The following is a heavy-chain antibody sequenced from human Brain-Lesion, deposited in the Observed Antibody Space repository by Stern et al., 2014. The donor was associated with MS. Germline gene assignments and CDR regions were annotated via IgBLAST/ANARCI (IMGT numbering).Heavy chain of an antibody. CDR2: VNNDGRRT. CDR3: ARGERWFDS. Sequence: VQLVVSGGGLVQPGGSLRLSCAASGFTFSNYWMHWVRQAPGKGPVWVSRVNNDGRRTSYADSVKGRFTMSRDNAKNTLYLQMNSLRVEDTAIYYCARGERWFDSWGQGTLVTVSS. D-gene: IGHD3-10*01. V-gene: IGHV3-74*02. CDR1: GFTFSNYW. J-gene: IGHJ5*01.